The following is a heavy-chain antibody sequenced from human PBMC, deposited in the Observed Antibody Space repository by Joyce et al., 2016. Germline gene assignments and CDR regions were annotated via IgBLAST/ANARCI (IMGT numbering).Heavy chain of an antibody. Sequence: QVQLVESGGGVVQPGRSLRLSCAASGLTLSNYGVHWVRQAPGKGLERVAVISYDGIYKYYADSVKGRFTISRDNSKNTVFLEMNSLRTEDTAVYYCAKILTATYSSGWFLDYWGQGTLVTVSS. J-gene: IGHJ4*02. D-gene: IGHD6-25*01. CDR2: ISYDGIYK. CDR1: GLTLSNYG. CDR3: AKILTATYSSGWFLDY. V-gene: IGHV3-30*18.